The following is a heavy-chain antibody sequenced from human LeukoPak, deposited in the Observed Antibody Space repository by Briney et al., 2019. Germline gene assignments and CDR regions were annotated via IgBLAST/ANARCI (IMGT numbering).Heavy chain of an antibody. CDR1: GGSFSGYY. CDR3: ARLGSGSYLH. Sequence: SETLSFTCAVYGGSFSGYYWSWIRQPPGKGLEWIGEINHSGSTIYNPSLKSRVTISVDTSKNQFSLKLSSVTAADTAVYYCARLGSGSYLHWGQGTLVTVSS. D-gene: IGHD3-10*01. J-gene: IGHJ4*02. V-gene: IGHV4-34*01. CDR2: INHSGST.